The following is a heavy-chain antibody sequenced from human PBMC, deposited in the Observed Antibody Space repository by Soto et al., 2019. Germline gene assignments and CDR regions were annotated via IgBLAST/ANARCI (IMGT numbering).Heavy chain of an antibody. V-gene: IGHV5-51*01. CDR1: GYSFTSYW. CDR2: IYPGDSDT. Sequence: GESLKISCKGSGYSFTSYWIGWVRQKPGKGLEWMGIIYPGDSDTRYSPSFQGQVTISADKSISTAHLQWRSLKASYTAFYYCARLHSSSAGYWGQGTLVTVSS. J-gene: IGHJ4*02. CDR3: ARLHSSSAGY. D-gene: IGHD6-13*01.